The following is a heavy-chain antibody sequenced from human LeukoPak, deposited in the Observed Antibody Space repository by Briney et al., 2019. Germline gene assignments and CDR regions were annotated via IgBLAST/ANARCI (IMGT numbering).Heavy chain of an antibody. J-gene: IGHJ4*02. V-gene: IGHV3-23*01. CDR1: GFTFSTYA. D-gene: IGHD2-2*01. Sequence: GGSLRLSCAASGFTFSTYAMSWVRQAPGKGLEWVSAISGGGGSTYYADSVKGRFTISRDNSKNTLYLQMNSLRAEDTAVYYCAKKRNGIVVVPAAMDYWGQGTLVTVSS. CDR3: AKKRNGIVVVPAAMDY. CDR2: ISGGGGST.